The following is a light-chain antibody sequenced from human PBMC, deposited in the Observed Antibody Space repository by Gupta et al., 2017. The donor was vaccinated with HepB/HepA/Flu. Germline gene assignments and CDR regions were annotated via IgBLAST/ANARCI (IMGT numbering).Light chain of an antibody. Sequence: SYELTQPPSVSVSPGQTARITCSGDALPKKSVYWYHQKPGQAPVLVVYKDSERPSGIPERFTGSSSGTIVTLSISGVQAEDEADYYCQSADSTWVFGGGTKLTVL. V-gene: IGLV3-25*03. J-gene: IGLJ3*02. CDR1: ALPKKS. CDR3: QSADSTWV. CDR2: KDS.